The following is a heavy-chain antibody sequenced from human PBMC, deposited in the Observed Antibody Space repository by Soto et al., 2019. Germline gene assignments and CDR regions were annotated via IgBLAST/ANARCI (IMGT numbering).Heavy chain of an antibody. V-gene: IGHV3-66*01. CDR1: GFTVSSNY. D-gene: IGHD5-12*01. Sequence: EVQLVESGGGLVQPGGSLRLSCAASGFTVSSNYMSWVRQAPGKGLEWVSVIYSGGSTYYADSVKGRFTISRDNSRNTVQLEMNRLRAADTAVYYGVREQEGGYNGCLYYWGRGSLVVVSS. CDR3: VREQEGGYNGCLYY. J-gene: IGHJ4*01. CDR2: IYSGGST.